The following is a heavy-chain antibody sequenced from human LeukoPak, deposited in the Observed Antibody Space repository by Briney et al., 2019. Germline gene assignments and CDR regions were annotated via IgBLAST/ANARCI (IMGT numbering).Heavy chain of an antibody. CDR3: ARGTPRNQLLLYHFDY. Sequence: ASVKVSCKASGYTFTGYYMHWVRQAPGQGLEWMGWINPNSGGTNYAQKFQGWVTMTRDTSISTAYMELSRLRSDDTAVYYCARGTPRNQLLLYHFDYWGQGTLITVSS. V-gene: IGHV1-2*04. CDR2: INPNSGGT. D-gene: IGHD2-2*02. CDR1: GYTFTGYY. J-gene: IGHJ4*02.